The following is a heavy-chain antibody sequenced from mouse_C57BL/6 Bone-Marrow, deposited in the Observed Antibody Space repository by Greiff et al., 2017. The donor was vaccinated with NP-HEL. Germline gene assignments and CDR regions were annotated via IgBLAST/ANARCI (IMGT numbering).Heavy chain of an antibody. V-gene: IGHV1-19*01. J-gene: IGHJ2*01. CDR1: GYTFTDYY. CDR3: ARSIGDY. Sequence: DVKLQESGPVLVKPGASVKMSCKASGYTFTDYYMNWVKQSHGKSLEWIGVINPYNGGTSYNQKFKGKATLTVDKSSSTAYMELNSLTSEDSAVYYCARSIGDYWGQGTTLTVSS. CDR2: INPYNGGT. D-gene: IGHD2-14*01.